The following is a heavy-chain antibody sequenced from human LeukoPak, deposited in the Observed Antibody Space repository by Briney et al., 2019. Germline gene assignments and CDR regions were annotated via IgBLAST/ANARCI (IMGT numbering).Heavy chain of an antibody. J-gene: IGHJ4*02. CDR2: INAGNGNT. CDR3: ARDADYGGNLPKPVDY. CDR1: GYTFTSYA. V-gene: IGHV1-3*01. D-gene: IGHD4-23*01. Sequence: GASVKVSCKASGYTFTSYAMHWVRQAPGQRLEWMGWINAGNGNTKYSQKFQGRVTITRDTSASTAYMELSSLRSEDTAVYYCARDADYGGNLPKPVDYWGQGTLVTVSS.